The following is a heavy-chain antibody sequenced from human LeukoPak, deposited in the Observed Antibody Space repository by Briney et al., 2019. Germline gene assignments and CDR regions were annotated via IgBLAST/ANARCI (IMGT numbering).Heavy chain of an antibody. J-gene: IGHJ5*02. V-gene: IGHV3-33*01. CDR3: ARDLYQLLSGWFDP. D-gene: IGHD2-2*01. CDR1: GFTFSSYG. Sequence: PGGSLRLSCAASGFTFSSYGMHWVRQAPGKGLECVAVIWYDGSNKYYADSVKGRFTISRDNSKNTLYLQMNSLRAEDTAVYYCARDLYQLLSGWFDPWGQGTLVTVSS. CDR2: IWYDGSNK.